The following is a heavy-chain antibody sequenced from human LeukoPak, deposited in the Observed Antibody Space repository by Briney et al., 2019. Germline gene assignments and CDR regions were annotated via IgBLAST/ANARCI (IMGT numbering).Heavy chain of an antibody. CDR3: AKDRGSGRVRGVIINY. Sequence: PGGSLRLSCAASEFTFSSYVMSWVRQAPGKGLEWVAVISFDGRNIYYADSVKGRFTISRDNSKNTLYLQMNSLRAEDTAVYYCAKDRGSGRVRGVIINYWGQGTLVTVSS. D-gene: IGHD3-10*01. J-gene: IGHJ4*02. CDR1: EFTFSSYV. V-gene: IGHV3-30*18. CDR2: ISFDGRNI.